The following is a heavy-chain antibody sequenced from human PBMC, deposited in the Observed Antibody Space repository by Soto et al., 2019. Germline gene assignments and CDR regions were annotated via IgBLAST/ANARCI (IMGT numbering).Heavy chain of an antibody. J-gene: IGHJ6*02. CDR2: ISAYNGNT. D-gene: IGHD5-12*01. CDR1: GYTFTSYG. Sequence: ASVKVSCKASGYTFTSYGISWVRQAPGQGLEWMGWISAYNGNTNYAQKLQGRVTMTTDKSTSTAYMELSSLRSEDTAVYYCARANSGPTYYYYYGMDVWGQGTTVTVSS. CDR3: ARANSGPTYYYYYGMDV. V-gene: IGHV1-18*01.